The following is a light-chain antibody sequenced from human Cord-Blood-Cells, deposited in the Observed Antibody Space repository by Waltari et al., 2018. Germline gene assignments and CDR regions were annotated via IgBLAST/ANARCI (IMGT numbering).Light chain of an antibody. CDR3: NSRDSSGNHLV. V-gene: IGLV3-19*01. Sequence: SSELTPAPAVCVALGQTVRITCQGDSLRSYYASRYQQKPGQAPVLFIYGKNNRPSGIPDRFSGSSSGNTASLTITGAQAEDEADYYCNSRDSSGNHLVFGGGTKLTVL. J-gene: IGLJ2*01. CDR2: GKN. CDR1: SLRSYY.